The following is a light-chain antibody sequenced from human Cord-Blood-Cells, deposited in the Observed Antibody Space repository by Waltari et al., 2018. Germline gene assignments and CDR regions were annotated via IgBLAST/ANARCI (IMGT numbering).Light chain of an antibody. Sequence: QSALTQPRSVSGSPGQSVTISCTGTSSDVGGYNYVSWYQQHPGKAPKLMIYAVSKRPSGVPDRFSGSKSGNTASLTISGLQAEDEADYYCCSYAGSPLYVFGTGTKVTVL. CDR3: CSYAGSPLYV. CDR1: SSDVGGYNY. V-gene: IGLV2-11*01. CDR2: AVS. J-gene: IGLJ1*01.